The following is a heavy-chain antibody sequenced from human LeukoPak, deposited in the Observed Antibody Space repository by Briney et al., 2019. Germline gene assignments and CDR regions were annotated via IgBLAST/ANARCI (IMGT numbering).Heavy chain of an antibody. CDR1: GYTFTSYG. D-gene: IGHD3-22*01. CDR3: ARAAISKDGSGYFY. V-gene: IGHV1-18*01. J-gene: IGHJ4*02. Sequence: ASVKVSCKASGYTFTSYGISWVRQAPGQVLEWMGWISGYNGNTNYAQKLQGRVTMTTDTSTNTAYMELRSLRSDDTAVYYCARAAISKDGSGYFYWGQGTLVTVSS. CDR2: ISGYNGNT.